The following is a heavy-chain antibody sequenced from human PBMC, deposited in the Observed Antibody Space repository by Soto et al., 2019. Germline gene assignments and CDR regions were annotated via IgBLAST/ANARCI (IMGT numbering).Heavy chain of an antibody. CDR1: GYTFTGYY. CDR2: INPNSGGT. V-gene: IGHV1-2*02. J-gene: IGHJ6*02. D-gene: IGHD1-26*01. CDR3: ARATVGNYDMDV. Sequence: ASVKVSCKASGYTFTGYYMHCVRQAPGQGLEWMGWINPNSGGTNYAQKFQGRVTMTRDTSISTAYMELSRLRSDDTAVYYCARATVGNYDMDVWGQGTTVTVSS.